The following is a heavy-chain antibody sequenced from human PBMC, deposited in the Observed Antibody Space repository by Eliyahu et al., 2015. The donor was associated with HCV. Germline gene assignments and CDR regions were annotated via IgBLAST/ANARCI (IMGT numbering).Heavy chain of an antibody. CDR3: AREDIGEAGYFDS. Sequence: EVQLVESGGDLVNPGGSLRVSCAASGFPFSSHWMHWVRQAPGKGLVWVSRINGEGSTFYADSVKGRFTISRDKSRNTLYLQMNSLRAEDTAVYYCAREDIGEAGYFDSWGQGTLVTVSS. CDR2: INGEGST. D-gene: IGHD6-13*01. J-gene: IGHJ4*02. CDR1: GFPFSSHW. V-gene: IGHV3-74*01.